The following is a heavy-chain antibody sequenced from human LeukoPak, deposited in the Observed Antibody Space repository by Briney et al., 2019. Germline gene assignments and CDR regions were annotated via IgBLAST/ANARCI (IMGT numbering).Heavy chain of an antibody. J-gene: IGHJ4*02. CDR3: ARIGTNWNFDY. Sequence: GSLRLSCAXSGFTFXDHYMAWVRQAPGKGLEWVGRIRNKANSYTTEYAASVKGRFTLSRDDSKNSLYLQMNSLKTEDTAVYYCARIGTNWNFDYWGQGTLVTVSS. CDR1: GFTFXDHY. D-gene: IGHD1-20*01. CDR2: IRNKANSYTT. V-gene: IGHV3-72*01.